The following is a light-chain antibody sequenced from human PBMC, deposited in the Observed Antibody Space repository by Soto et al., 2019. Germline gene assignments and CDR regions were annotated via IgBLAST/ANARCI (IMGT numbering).Light chain of an antibody. CDR3: GTWDSSLSAHWV. V-gene: IGLV1-51*02. Sequence: QSVLTQPPSVSAAPGQKVTISCSGSSSNIGNNYVSWYQQLPGTAPKLLIYENNKRPSGIPDRFSGSKSGTSATLGITGLQTGDEDDYYCGTWDSSLSAHWVFGGGTKLTVL. CDR1: SSNIGNNY. J-gene: IGLJ3*02. CDR2: ENN.